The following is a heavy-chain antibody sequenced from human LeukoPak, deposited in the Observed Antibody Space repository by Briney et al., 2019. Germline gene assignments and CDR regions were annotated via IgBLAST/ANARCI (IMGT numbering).Heavy chain of an antibody. J-gene: IGHJ6*03. D-gene: IGHD3-16*01. CDR2: MNPNSGNT. CDR3: ARRGKGLGCYMDV. Sequence: ASVKVSCKASGYTFTSYDIKWVRQATGQGLEWMGRMNPNSGNTGYAQKFQGRVTMTRNTSISTAYMELSSLTSEDTAVYYCARRGKGLGCYMDVWGKGTTVTISS. V-gene: IGHV1-8*01. CDR1: GYTFTSYD.